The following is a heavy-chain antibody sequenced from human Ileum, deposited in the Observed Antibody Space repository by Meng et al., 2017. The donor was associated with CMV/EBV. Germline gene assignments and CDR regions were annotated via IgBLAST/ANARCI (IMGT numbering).Heavy chain of an antibody. D-gene: IGHD1-26*01. V-gene: IGHV3-48*04. J-gene: IGHJ4*02. Sequence: GESLKISCAASGLTFSDYGIHWVRQAPGKGLEWVSYISSSSSTIYYADSVKGRFTISRDNAKNSLYLQMNSLRAEDTAVYYCAREGAAGTFDYWGQGTLVTVSS. CDR2: ISSSSSTI. CDR1: GLTFSDYG. CDR3: AREGAAGTFDY.